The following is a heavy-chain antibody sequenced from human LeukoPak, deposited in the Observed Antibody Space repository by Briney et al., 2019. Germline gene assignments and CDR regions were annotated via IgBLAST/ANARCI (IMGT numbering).Heavy chain of an antibody. V-gene: IGHV5-51*01. D-gene: IGHD3-9*01. CDR3: TRSPDIDILTGYSRYYFDY. CDR2: IYPGDSHT. J-gene: IGHJ4*02. CDR1: GYSFTSYW. Sequence: GESLKISCKGAGYSFTSYWIGWVRQMPGKGLEWMGVIYPGDSHTRYSPSFQGQDTISADKSISTAYLQWNSLKASDTAIYYCTRSPDIDILTGYSRYYFDYWGQGTLVTVSS.